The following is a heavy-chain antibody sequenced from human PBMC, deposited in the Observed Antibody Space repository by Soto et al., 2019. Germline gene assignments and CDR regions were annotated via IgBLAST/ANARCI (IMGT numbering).Heavy chain of an antibody. CDR2: IYHSGST. V-gene: IGHV4-30-2*01. J-gene: IGHJ6*02. D-gene: IGHD3-22*01. CDR3: ARDGAGSGYPSWMDV. CDR1: GGSISSGGYS. Sequence: QLQLQESGSGLVKPSQTLSLTCAVSGGSISSGGYSWSWIRQPPGKGLEWIGYIYHSGSTYYNPSLKSRVTISVDRSKNQFSLKLSSVTAADTAVYYCARDGAGSGYPSWMDVWGQGTTVTVSS.